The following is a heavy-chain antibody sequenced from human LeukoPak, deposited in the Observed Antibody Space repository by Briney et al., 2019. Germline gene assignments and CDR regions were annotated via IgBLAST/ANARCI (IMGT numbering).Heavy chain of an antibody. V-gene: IGHV1-2*02. D-gene: IGHD3-10*01. CDR1: GYTFTGYY. CDR3: AAGRYYYGSGSYRFDY. CDR2: INPNSGGT. J-gene: IGHJ4*02. Sequence: ASVTVSCKASGYTFTGYYMHWVRQAPGQGLEWMGWINPNSGGTNYAQKFQGRVTMTRDTSISTAYMELSRLRSDDTAVYYCAAGRYYYGSGSYRFDYWGQGTLVTVSS.